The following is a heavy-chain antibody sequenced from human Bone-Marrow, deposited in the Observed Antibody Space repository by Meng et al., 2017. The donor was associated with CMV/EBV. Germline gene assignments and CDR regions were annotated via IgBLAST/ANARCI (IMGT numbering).Heavy chain of an antibody. CDR2: ISGSGGST. V-gene: IGHV3-23*01. Sequence: GESLKISCAASGFTFSSYSMSWVRQAPGKGLEWVSAISGSGGSTYYADSVKGRFTISRDNSKNTLYLQMNSLRAEDTAVYYCAKSLRLRNGPKYSNYVGGADYYYGMDVWGQGTTDTVSS. CDR1: GFTFSSYS. D-gene: IGHD4-11*01. J-gene: IGHJ6*02. CDR3: AKSLRLRNGPKYSNYVGGADYYYGMDV.